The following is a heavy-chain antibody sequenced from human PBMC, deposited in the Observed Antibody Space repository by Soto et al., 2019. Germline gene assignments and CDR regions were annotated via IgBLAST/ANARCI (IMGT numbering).Heavy chain of an antibody. CDR3: ARAKQYYYDSSGYYVVDWFDP. Sequence: SETLSLTCTVSGGSISSGDDYWSWIRQPPGKGLEWIGYIYYSGSTYYNPSLKSRVTISVDTSKNQFSLKLSSVTAADTAVYYCARAKQYYYDSSGYYVVDWFDPWGQGTLVTVSS. CDR2: IYYSGST. J-gene: IGHJ5*02. V-gene: IGHV4-30-4*01. CDR1: GGSISSGDDY. D-gene: IGHD3-22*01.